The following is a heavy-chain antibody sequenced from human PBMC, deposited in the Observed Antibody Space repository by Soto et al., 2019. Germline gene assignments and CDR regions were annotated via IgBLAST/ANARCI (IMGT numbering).Heavy chain of an antibody. Sequence: SETLSLTCAVYGGSFSGYYWTWIRQPPGKGLEWIGEINHSGSSSYNPSLKSRITISVDASKNQFSLNLSSVTAADTAVYYCARRDREDTALVTSFDYRGQGTLVTLSS. CDR1: GGSFSGYY. CDR2: INHSGSS. J-gene: IGHJ4*02. D-gene: IGHD5-18*01. V-gene: IGHV4-34*01. CDR3: ARRDREDTALVTSFDY.